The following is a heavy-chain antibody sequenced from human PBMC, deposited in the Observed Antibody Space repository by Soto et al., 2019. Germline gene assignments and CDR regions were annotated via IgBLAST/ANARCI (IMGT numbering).Heavy chain of an antibody. V-gene: IGHV1-3*01. Sequence: ASVKVSCKASGYTFTSYAMHWVRQAPGQRLEWMGWINAGNGNTKYSQKFQGRVTITRDTSASTAYMELSSLRSEDTAVYYCARAYYYGSGSYYSPLDYWGQGTLVTVSS. CDR2: INAGNGNT. J-gene: IGHJ4*02. CDR3: ARAYYYGSGSYYSPLDY. D-gene: IGHD3-10*01. CDR1: GYTFTSYA.